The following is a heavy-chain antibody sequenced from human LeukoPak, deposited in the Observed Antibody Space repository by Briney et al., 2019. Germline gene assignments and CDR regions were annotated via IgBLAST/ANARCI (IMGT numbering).Heavy chain of an antibody. Sequence: GSLRLSCAASGFTFSSYDMNWVRQAPGKGLEWIGRIYTSGSTNYNPSLKSRVTMSVDTSKNQFSLKLSSVTAAGTAVYYCARDDYYDSSGLNWFDPWGQGTLVTVSS. D-gene: IGHD3-22*01. CDR3: ARDDYYDSSGLNWFDP. CDR1: GFTFSSYD. V-gene: IGHV4-4*07. CDR2: IYTSGST. J-gene: IGHJ5*02.